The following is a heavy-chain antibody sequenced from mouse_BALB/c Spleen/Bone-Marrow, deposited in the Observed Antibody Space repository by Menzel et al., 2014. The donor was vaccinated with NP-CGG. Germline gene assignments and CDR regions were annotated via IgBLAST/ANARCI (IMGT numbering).Heavy chain of an antibody. Sequence: VKLMESGAELMKPGASVKISCTATGYTFSSYWIEWVKQRPGHGLEWIGEILPGSGSTNYNEKFKGKATFTADTSSNTAYMQLSSLTSEDSAVDYCARSTGTFDYWGQGTTLTVSS. CDR3: ARSTGTFDY. J-gene: IGHJ2*01. CDR2: ILPGSGST. V-gene: IGHV1-9*01. CDR1: GYTFSSYW. D-gene: IGHD4-1*02.